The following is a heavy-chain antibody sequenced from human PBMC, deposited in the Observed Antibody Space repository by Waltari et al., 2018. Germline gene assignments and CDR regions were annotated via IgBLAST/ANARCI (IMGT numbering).Heavy chain of an antibody. Sequence: EVQLVQSGAEVKKPGESLKISCKGSGYSFTSYWIGWVRQMPGKGLEWMGSIYPGDSDTRYSPSFQGQTTISADKSISTAYLQWSSLKAADTAMYDCARPLTTVTNRAFDIWGQGTMVTVSS. CDR3: ARPLTTVTNRAFDI. CDR1: GYSFTSYW. J-gene: IGHJ3*02. D-gene: IGHD4-17*01. V-gene: IGHV5-51*03. CDR2: IYPGDSDT.